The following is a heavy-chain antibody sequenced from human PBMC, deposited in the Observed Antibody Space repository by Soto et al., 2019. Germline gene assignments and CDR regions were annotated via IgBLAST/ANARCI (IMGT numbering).Heavy chain of an antibody. CDR1: GGSISGYY. CDR3: ARVRDYGLGTNRHYYGMDV. CDR2: LYTMGST. V-gene: IGHV4-4*07. J-gene: IGHJ6*02. D-gene: IGHD3-10*01. Sequence: QVQLQESGPGLVKSSETLSLTCTVSGGSISGYYWSWIRQPAGKGLEWIGRLYTMGSTNYNPSLQIRVTMSVDTSTNAFSLKVRSVTAEDTAVYFCARVRDYGLGTNRHYYGMDVWGQGTTVTVSS.